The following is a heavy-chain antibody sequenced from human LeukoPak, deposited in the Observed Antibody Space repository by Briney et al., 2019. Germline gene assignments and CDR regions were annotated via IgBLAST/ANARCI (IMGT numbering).Heavy chain of an antibody. CDR2: ISSSSSYI. Sequence: GGSLRLSCAASGFTFSSYSMNWVRQAPGKGLGWVSSISSSSSYIYYADSVKGRFTISRDNAKNSLYLQMNSLRAEDTAVYYCARDGLYDILTGYPDYYYYGMDVWGQGTTVTVSS. V-gene: IGHV3-21*01. J-gene: IGHJ6*02. CDR1: GFTFSSYS. D-gene: IGHD3-9*01. CDR3: ARDGLYDILTGYPDYYYYGMDV.